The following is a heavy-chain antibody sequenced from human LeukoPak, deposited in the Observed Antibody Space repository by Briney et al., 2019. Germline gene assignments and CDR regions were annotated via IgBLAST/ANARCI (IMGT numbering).Heavy chain of an antibody. Sequence: GGSLRLSCAASGFTFSSYEMNWVRQAPGKGLEWVSYISSSGSTIYYADSVKGRFTISRDNAKNSLYLQMNSLRAEDTAVYYCARDASNTWTVWTYSSGSYFDYWGQGTLVTVSS. V-gene: IGHV3-48*03. CDR2: ISSSGSTI. D-gene: IGHD6-19*01. J-gene: IGHJ4*02. CDR3: ARDASNTWTVWTYSSGSYFDY. CDR1: GFTFSSYE.